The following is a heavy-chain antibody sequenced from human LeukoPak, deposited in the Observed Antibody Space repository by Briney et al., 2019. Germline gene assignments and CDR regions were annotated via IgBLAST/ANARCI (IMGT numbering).Heavy chain of an antibody. J-gene: IGHJ4*02. CDR1: GFTFTSSD. V-gene: IGHV1-58*02. CDR3: AADLRSGESPFEL. Sequence: GTSVKVSCKASGFTFTSSDMRWVRQARGQRLEWMGWIILICGNANYAQKFQERVTITTDKSTSTAYMELSSLRSEATAVYYCAADLRSGESPFELWGEESLVTVSS. CDR2: IILICGNA. D-gene: IGHD2-15*01.